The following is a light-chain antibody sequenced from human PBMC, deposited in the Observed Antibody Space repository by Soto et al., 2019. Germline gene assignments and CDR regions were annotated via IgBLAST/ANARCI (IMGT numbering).Light chain of an antibody. CDR2: AAS. CDR1: QSHSSSY. Sequence: EIVLTQSPSTLSCTPGERATLSCRASQSHSSSYLAWYQQKPGQAPRLLIYAASSRATGIPDRFSGSGSGTDFTLTISSLQPEDFATYYCQQYGSTPNTFGQGTKVDI. V-gene: IGKV3-20*01. J-gene: IGKJ1*01. CDR3: QQYGSTPNT.